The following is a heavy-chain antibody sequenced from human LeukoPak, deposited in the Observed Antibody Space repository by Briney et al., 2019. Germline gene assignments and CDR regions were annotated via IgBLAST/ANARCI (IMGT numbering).Heavy chain of an antibody. CDR3: ARGGGFDV. V-gene: IGHV3-7*03. J-gene: IGHJ6*02. D-gene: IGHD2-15*01. CDR2: INHNGNVN. Sequence: QPGGSLRLSCAASGFTFSSYWMNWARQAPGKGLEWVASINHNGNVNYYVDSVKGRFTISRDNAKNSLYLQMSNLRAEDTAVYFCARGGGFDVWGQGATVTVSS. CDR1: GFTFSSYW.